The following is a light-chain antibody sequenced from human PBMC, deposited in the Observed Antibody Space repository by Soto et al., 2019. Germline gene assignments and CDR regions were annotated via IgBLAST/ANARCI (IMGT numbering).Light chain of an antibody. V-gene: IGKV3-20*01. J-gene: IGKJ3*01. Sequence: DIVLTQSPGTLSLSPGERATLSCRASQSVSSKYLAWYQQKPGQPPRVLIYGTSSRATSIAERISGGGSGTDFTLTITRLEEEDFAVYYCQQYGRSLFTFGRGTKVDFK. CDR1: QSVSSKY. CDR2: GTS. CDR3: QQYGRSLFT.